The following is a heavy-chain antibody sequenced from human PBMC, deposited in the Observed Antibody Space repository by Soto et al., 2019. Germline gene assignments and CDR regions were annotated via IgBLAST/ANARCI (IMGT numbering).Heavy chain of an antibody. CDR2: ISSSGSTI. D-gene: IGHD6-13*01. Sequence: PGGSLRLSCAASGFTFSDYYMSWIRQSPGNGLEWVSYISSSGSTIYYADSVKGRFTISRDNAKNSLYLQMNSLRAEDTAVYYCARDHGIAAAGCYYYYRMDVWGQGTTVTVSS. CDR3: ARDHGIAAAGCYYYYRMDV. V-gene: IGHV3-11*01. CDR1: GFTFSDYY. J-gene: IGHJ6*02.